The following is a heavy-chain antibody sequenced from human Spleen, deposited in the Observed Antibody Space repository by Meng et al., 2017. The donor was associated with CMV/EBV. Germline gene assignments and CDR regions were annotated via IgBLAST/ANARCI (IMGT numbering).Heavy chain of an antibody. Sequence: SGGTFSSYAVNWMRQAPGPGLEWMGGIIPILGIGYYTQNFQGRVTITADKSTTTAYMELSSLRSDDTAVYYCARDGGRVATSWWFDPWGQGTLVTVSS. D-gene: IGHD5-12*01. J-gene: IGHJ5*02. V-gene: IGHV1-69*10. CDR2: IIPILGIG. CDR1: GGTFSSYA. CDR3: ARDGGRVATSWWFDP.